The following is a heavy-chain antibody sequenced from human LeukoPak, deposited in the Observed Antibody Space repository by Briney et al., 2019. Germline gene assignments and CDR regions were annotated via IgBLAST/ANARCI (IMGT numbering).Heavy chain of an antibody. CDR2: ITSNGGDT. J-gene: IGHJ6*02. D-gene: IGHD2-15*01. Sequence: EGSLRLSCAASGFTFSSYAMHWVRQAPGKGLEYVSAITSNGGDTYYANSVKGRFTISRDNSKNTLYLQMGSLRAEDMAVYYCARDVGGAYFYYGMDVWGQGTTVTVSS. CDR3: ARDVGGAYFYYGMDV. V-gene: IGHV3-64*01. CDR1: GFTFSSYA.